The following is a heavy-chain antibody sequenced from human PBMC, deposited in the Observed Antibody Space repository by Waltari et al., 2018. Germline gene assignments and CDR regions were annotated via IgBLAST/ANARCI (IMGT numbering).Heavy chain of an antibody. Sequence: EVQLVESGGGLVQPGGSLRLSCAASGFTFSSYWMSWVRQAPGKGLAWVANIKQDGSEKYYVDAVKGLFTISRYNAKNSLYLQMNSLRAEDTAVYYCARVRITGTTGTYYYYYMDVWGKGTTVTVSS. CDR3: ARVRITGTTGTYYYYYMDV. V-gene: IGHV3-7*01. CDR1: GFTFSSYW. CDR2: IKQDGSEK. J-gene: IGHJ6*03. D-gene: IGHD1-7*01.